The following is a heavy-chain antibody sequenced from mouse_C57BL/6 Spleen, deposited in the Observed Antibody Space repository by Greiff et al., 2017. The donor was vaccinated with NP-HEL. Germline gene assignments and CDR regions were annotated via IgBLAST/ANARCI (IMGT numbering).Heavy chain of an antibody. J-gene: IGHJ3*01. CDR3: ARGYDGSSYLAY. D-gene: IGHD1-1*01. CDR1: GYTFTSYT. V-gene: IGHV1-4*01. Sequence: VQLQQSGAELARPGASVKMSCKASGYTFTSYTMHWVKQRPGQGLEWIGYINPSSGYTKYNQKFKDKATLTADKSSSTAYMQLSSLTSEDSAVYYCARGYDGSSYLAYWGQGTLVTVSA. CDR2: INPSSGYT.